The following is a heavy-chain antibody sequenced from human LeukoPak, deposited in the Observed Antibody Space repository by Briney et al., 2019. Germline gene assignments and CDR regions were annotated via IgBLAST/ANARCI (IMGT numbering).Heavy chain of an antibody. CDR2: ISSSSSYI. CDR1: GFTFSSYS. CDR3: AREGYDFWSGYSTAPIDY. J-gene: IGHJ4*02. Sequence: PGGSLRLSCAASGFTFSSYSMNWVRQAPGKGLEWVSSISSSSSYIYYADAVKGRFTISRDNAKNTLYLQMNSLRAEDTAVYYCAREGYDFWSGYSTAPIDYWGQGTLVTVSS. V-gene: IGHV3-21*01. D-gene: IGHD3-3*01.